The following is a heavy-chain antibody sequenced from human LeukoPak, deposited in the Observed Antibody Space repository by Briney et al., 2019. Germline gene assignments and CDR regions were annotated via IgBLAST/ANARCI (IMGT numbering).Heavy chain of an antibody. CDR1: GITFSRFW. J-gene: IGHJ4*02. CDR3: ASGDHLDY. CDR2: IKQDGSEK. Sequence: PGGSLRLSCAASGITFSRFWMSWVRQAPGKGLQWVANIKQDGSEKHYVDSVKGRFTISRDNAENSLYLQMNSLRAEDTAVYYCASGDHLDYWGQGALVTVSS. V-gene: IGHV3-7*03. D-gene: IGHD7-27*01.